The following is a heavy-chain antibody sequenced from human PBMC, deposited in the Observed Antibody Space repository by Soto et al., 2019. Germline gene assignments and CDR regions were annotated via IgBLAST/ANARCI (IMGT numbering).Heavy chain of an antibody. CDR3: ARGGNSGWSFPHYYGMDL. CDR2: ISSSGSTI. V-gene: IGHV3-11*04. Sequence: GGSLRLSCAASGFTFSDYYMSWIRQAPGKGLEWVSYISSSGSTIYYADAVKGRFTISRDNAKNSLYLQMNSLRAEDTAVYYCARGGNSGWSFPHYYGMDLWGQGTTVTVSS. CDR1: GFTFSDYY. J-gene: IGHJ6*02. D-gene: IGHD6-19*01.